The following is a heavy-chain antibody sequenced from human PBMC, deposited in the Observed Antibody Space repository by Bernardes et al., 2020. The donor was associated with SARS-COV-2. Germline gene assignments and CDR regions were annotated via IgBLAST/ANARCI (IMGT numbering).Heavy chain of an antibody. CDR3: ARAGSYRFDY. Sequence: GGSLRLSCATSGFAFSSAWVHWVRQAPGKGLVWVSRINGDGSTINYADSVKGRFTISRDNAKNTLYLQMNSLTTEDTAVYYCARAGSYRFDYWGQGTLVTVSS. D-gene: IGHD1-26*01. CDR1: GFAFSSAW. V-gene: IGHV3-74*01. CDR2: INGDGSTI. J-gene: IGHJ4*02.